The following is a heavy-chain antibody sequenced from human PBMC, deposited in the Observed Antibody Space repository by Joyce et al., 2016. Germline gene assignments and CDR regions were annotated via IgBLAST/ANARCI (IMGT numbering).Heavy chain of an antibody. D-gene: IGHD6-19*01. CDR3: ARLYGSGWTEENWFDP. Sequence: EVQLVQSGAEVKKPGESLKISCKGSGYNFTNYWISWVRQMPGKGLEWMGRIDPSDYYTNHSPSFRGHVTISVDKSISTAYLQWSSLQASDSAVYYCARLYGSGWTEENWFDPWGQGTLVTVSS. CDR1: GYNFTNYW. J-gene: IGHJ5*02. V-gene: IGHV5-10-1*01. CDR2: IDPSDYYT.